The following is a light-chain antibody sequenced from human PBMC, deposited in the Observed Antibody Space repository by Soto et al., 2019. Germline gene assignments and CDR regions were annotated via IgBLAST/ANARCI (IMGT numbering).Light chain of an antibody. J-gene: IGKJ1*01. CDR1: QGQDISNY. Sequence: DIQMTQSPSAISASVGDRVTITCRAIQGQDISNYLTWFQQKPGKVPNRLIYAASSLQNGVPSRFSGSSSGTEFTLTISSLQPEDFATYYCLRHDTYPWTFGQGTKVDIK. CDR3: LRHDTYPWT. CDR2: AAS. V-gene: IGKV1-17*03.